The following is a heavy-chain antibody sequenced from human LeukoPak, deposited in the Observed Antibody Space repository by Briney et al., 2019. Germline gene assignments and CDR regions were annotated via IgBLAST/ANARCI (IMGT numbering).Heavy chain of an antibody. Sequence: SETLSLTCTASGGSISSYYWSWIRQPPGKGLEWIGYIYYSGSTNYNPSLKSRVTISVDTSKNQFSLKLSSVTAADTAVYYCARTQGYCSSTSCLGWFDPWGQGTLVTVSS. D-gene: IGHD2-2*01. CDR3: ARTQGYCSSTSCLGWFDP. CDR1: GGSISSYY. V-gene: IGHV4-59*01. J-gene: IGHJ5*02. CDR2: IYYSGST.